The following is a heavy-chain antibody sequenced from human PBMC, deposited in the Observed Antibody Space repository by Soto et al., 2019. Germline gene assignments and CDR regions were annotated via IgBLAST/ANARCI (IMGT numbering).Heavy chain of an antibody. CDR2: ISRGTSP. J-gene: IGHJ4*02. CDR1: GDSISSDNW. V-gene: IGHV4-4*02. D-gene: IGHD4-17*01. Sequence: QVQLQESGPGLVKPSGTLSLTCAVSGDSISSDNWWSWVRQPPEKGLEWIGEISRGTSPTYNPSLESRITISVDKSKNQFSLKLNSVTAADTAVYYCVKNGAYALDYWGQGTLVTVSS. CDR3: VKNGAYALDY.